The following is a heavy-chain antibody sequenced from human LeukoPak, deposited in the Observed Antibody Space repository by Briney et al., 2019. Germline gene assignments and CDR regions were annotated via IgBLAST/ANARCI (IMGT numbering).Heavy chain of an antibody. Sequence: AASVKVSCKAPGYTFTGYYMHWVRQAPGQGLEWMGWINPNSGGTNYAQKFQGRVTMTRDTSISTAYMELSRLRSDGTAVYYCARDQSLELWFGSYHEPDDYWGQGTLVTVSS. CDR1: GYTFTGYY. CDR2: INPNSGGT. D-gene: IGHD3-10*01. J-gene: IGHJ4*02. V-gene: IGHV1-2*02. CDR3: ARDQSLELWFGSYHEPDDY.